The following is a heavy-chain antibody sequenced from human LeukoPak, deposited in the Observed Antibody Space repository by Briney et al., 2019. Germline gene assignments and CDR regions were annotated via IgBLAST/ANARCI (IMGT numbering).Heavy chain of an antibody. CDR3: ATAVGALPSDY. D-gene: IGHD1-26*01. CDR1: GYTFTSYY. J-gene: IGHJ4*02. CDR2: INPSGGST. Sequence: ASVKVSCKASGYTFTSYYMHWVRQAPGQGLEWMGIINPSGGSTSYAQRFQGRVTMTRDTSTSTVYMELSSLRSEDTAVYYCATAVGALPSDYWGQGTLVTVSS. V-gene: IGHV1-46*01.